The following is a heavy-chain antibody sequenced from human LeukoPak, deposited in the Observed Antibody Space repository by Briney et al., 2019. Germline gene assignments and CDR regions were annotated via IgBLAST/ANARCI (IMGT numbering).Heavy chain of an antibody. CDR3: ARALRPVDYYDSSGYSPCDY. Sequence: PGGSLRLSCAASGFTFSSYSMNWVRQAPGKGLEWVSSISSSSSYIYYADSVKGRFTISRDNAKNSLYLQMNSLRAEDTAVYYCARALRPVDYYDSSGYSPCDYWGQGTLVTVSS. D-gene: IGHD3-22*01. CDR2: ISSSSSYI. V-gene: IGHV3-21*01. CDR1: GFTFSSYS. J-gene: IGHJ4*02.